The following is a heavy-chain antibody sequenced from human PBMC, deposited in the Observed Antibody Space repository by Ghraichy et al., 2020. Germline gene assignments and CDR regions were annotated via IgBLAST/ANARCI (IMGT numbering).Heavy chain of an antibody. CDR3: ARVQRGGLVSDYSYYYAMDV. J-gene: IGHJ6*02. Sequence: SETLSLTCTVSGGSISSDDYYWSWIRQPPGKGLEWIGYIYYSGSTYYNPSLKSRVTMSVDTSKIQFSLKLSSVTAADTAVYYCARVQRGGLVSDYSYYYAMDVWGQGTTVTVSS. CDR1: GGSISSDDYY. V-gene: IGHV4-30-4*01. CDR2: IYYSGST. D-gene: IGHD3/OR15-3a*01.